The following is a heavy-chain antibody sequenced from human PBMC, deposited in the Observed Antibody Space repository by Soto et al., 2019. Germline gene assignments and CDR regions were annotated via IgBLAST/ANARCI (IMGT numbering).Heavy chain of an antibody. J-gene: IGHJ4*02. CDR2: IYYSGST. Sequence: QVQLQWSGPGLVKPSQTLSLTCTVSGGSISSGGYYWSWIRQHPGKGLEWIGYIYYSGSTYYSPYVKSRVTRSVDTSKNQIALKLSSVTAAGTAVYDCARGGPATLDYWGQGTLVTVSS. CDR1: GGSISSGGYY. CDR3: ARGGPATLDY. D-gene: IGHD2-2*01. V-gene: IGHV4-31*03.